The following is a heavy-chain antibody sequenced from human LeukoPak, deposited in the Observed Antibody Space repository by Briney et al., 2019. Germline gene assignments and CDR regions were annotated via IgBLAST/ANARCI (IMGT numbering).Heavy chain of an antibody. D-gene: IGHD3-22*01. V-gene: IGHV4-39*07. CDR1: GGSISGSSYY. Sequence: SETLSLTCTVSGGSISGSSYYWGWIRQPPGKGLEWIGSIYHSGSTYYNPSLKSRVTISVDTSKNQFSLKLSSVTAADTAVYYCARVAYYYDSSGYLIDYWGQGTLVTVSS. J-gene: IGHJ4*02. CDR2: IYHSGST. CDR3: ARVAYYYDSSGYLIDY.